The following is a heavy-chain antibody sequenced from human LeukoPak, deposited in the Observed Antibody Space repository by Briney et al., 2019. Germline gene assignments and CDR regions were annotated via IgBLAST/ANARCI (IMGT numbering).Heavy chain of an antibody. J-gene: IGHJ4*02. D-gene: IGHD6-19*01. CDR3: ASLIAVAGEGVDY. V-gene: IGHV4-39*01. Sequence: TPSETLSLTCTVSGGSISSSSYYWGWIRQPPGKGLEWIGSIYYSGSTYYNPSLKSRVTISVDTSKNQFSLKLSSVTAADTAVYYCASLIAVAGEGVDYWGQGTLVTVSS. CDR1: GGSISSSSYY. CDR2: IYYSGST.